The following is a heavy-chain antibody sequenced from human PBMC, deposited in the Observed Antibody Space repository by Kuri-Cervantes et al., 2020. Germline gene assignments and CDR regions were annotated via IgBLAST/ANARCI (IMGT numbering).Heavy chain of an antibody. V-gene: IGHV4-30-2*01. CDR2: IYHSGST. CDR3: ARGQGAILALLDI. J-gene: IGHJ6*02. Sequence: SETLSLTCAVSGGSISSGGYSWSWIRQPPGKGLEWIGYIYHSGSTYYNPSLKSRVTISVDRSKNQFPLKVNSVTAADTAVYYCARGQGAILALLDIWGQGTTVTVSS. CDR1: GGSISSGGYS.